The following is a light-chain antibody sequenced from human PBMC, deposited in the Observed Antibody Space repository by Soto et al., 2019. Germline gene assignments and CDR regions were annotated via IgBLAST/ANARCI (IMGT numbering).Light chain of an antibody. Sequence: QSVLTQPPSVSGAPGQRVTISCTGSSSNIGAGYDVHWYQQLPGTAPKLLIYGNSNRPSGVPDRFSGSKSATSASPAITGLQAEDEADYYCQSYDSSLSGVVFGGGTKETVL. J-gene: IGLJ2*01. CDR2: GNS. CDR1: SSNIGAGYD. V-gene: IGLV1-40*01. CDR3: QSYDSSLSGVV.